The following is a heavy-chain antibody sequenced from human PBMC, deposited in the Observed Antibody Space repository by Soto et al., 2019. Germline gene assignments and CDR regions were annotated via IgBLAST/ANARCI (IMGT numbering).Heavy chain of an antibody. CDR1: GFTVSNKY. Sequence: PGGSLRLSCAAYGFTVSNKYFSWVRQAPGKGLEWVSVIYADGRTYYADSVKGRFTISRDNSKNTLYLQMNSLRAEDTAVYYCTKDGNYYDSSGYYYEVDYWGQGT. J-gene: IGHJ4*02. CDR2: IYADGRT. D-gene: IGHD3-22*01. CDR3: TKDGNYYDSSGYYYEVDY. V-gene: IGHV3-53*05.